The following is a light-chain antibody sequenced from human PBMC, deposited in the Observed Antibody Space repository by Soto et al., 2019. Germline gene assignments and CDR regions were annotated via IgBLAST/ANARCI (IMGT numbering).Light chain of an antibody. Sequence: EIVLTQSPGTLSLSPGERATLSCRASQPLSGSYLAWYQQRPGQAPRLLVFGASTRATGIPGRFSGSGSGTDFTLTSSRLEPEDFAVYYCQQYGSSTAWTFGQGTKLDIK. J-gene: IGKJ1*01. V-gene: IGKV3-20*01. CDR1: QPLSGSY. CDR2: GAS. CDR3: QQYGSSTAWT.